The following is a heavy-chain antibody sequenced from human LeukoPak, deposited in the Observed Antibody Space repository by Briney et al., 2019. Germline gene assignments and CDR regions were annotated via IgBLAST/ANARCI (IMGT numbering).Heavy chain of an antibody. V-gene: IGHV3-30*04. CDR3: ARVRYCSSTSCYWGLISSYYYYGMDV. Sequence: GGSLRLSCAASGYTLSRYAMLWVREAPGRGVEWVAVISWDGSNIYCADSVKGRFSISRDNSKTTLYLQMNSLRAEDTAVYYCARVRYCSSTSCYWGLISSYYYYGMDVWGQGTTVTVSS. CDR1: GYTLSRYA. J-gene: IGHJ6*02. CDR2: ISWDGSNI. D-gene: IGHD2-2*01.